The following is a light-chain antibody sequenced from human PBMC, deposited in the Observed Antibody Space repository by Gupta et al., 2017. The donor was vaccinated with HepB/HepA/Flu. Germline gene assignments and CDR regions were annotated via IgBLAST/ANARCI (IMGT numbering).Light chain of an antibody. V-gene: IGLV3-10*01. J-gene: IGLJ1*01. Sequence: SYALTQPPSVSVSPGQTATLTCSGDELPKNYAYWYQQKSGHAPVLVIHEDTKRPSGNPERFSGASSGTLVTLTISGAQVEDEADYYCYSADSSGHYYVFGTGTKVTVL. CDR3: YSADSSGHYYV. CDR1: ELPKNY. CDR2: EDT.